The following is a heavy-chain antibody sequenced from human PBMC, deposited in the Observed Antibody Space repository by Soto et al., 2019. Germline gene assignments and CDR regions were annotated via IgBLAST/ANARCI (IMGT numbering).Heavy chain of an antibody. V-gene: IGHV3-73*02. D-gene: IGHD3-3*01. CDR3: ARGVYDFWSGNPKGLDY. Sequence: EVQLVESGGGLVQPGGSLKLSCAASGFTFSGSAMHWVRQASGKGLEWVGRIRNKANNYATAYAVSVKGRFTISRDDSRNTAYLQMSSLKTEDTAVYYCARGVYDFWSGNPKGLDYWGQGTVVTVSS. CDR2: IRNKANNYAT. CDR1: GFTFSGSA. J-gene: IGHJ4*02.